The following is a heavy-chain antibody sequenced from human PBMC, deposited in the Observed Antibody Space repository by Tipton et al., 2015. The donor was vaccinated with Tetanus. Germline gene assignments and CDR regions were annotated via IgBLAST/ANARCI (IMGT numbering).Heavy chain of an antibody. CDR1: GGSISSGGYY. CDR2: LYNSGST. V-gene: IGHV4-31*01. D-gene: IGHD1-26*01. CDR3: ARDQARGARGWNYFDY. J-gene: IGHJ4*02. Sequence: GLVKPSQTLSLTCTVSGGSISSGGYYWSWIRQHPGKGLEWIGDLYNSGSTYYNPSLKSQVTILVDTTKNQFSLKLKSVTVADTAVYYCARDQARGARGWNYFDYWGQGSLVTVSS.